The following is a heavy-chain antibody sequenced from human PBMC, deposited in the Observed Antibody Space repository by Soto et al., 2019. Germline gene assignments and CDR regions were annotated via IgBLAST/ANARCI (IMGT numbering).Heavy chain of an antibody. CDR1: GYTFTSYD. D-gene: IGHD6-13*01. J-gene: IGHJ5*02. Sequence: QVQLVQSGAEVKKPGASVKVSCKASGYTFTSYDINWVRQATGQGLEWMGWMNPNSGNTGYAQKFQGRVTLTRDTSISTVYMELSSLRSEDTAVYYCARGHNPLAAADSSLSYNWFDPWGQGTLVTVSS. CDR2: MNPNSGNT. CDR3: ARGHNPLAAADSSLSYNWFDP. V-gene: IGHV1-8*01.